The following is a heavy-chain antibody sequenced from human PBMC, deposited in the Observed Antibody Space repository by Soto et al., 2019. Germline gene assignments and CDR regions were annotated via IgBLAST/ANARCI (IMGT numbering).Heavy chain of an antibody. D-gene: IGHD1-1*01. Sequence: PSETLSLTCTVSGGSISSYYWSWIRQPLGKGLEWIGYIYYSGSTNYNPSLKSRVTISVDTSKNQFSLKLSSVTAADTAVYYCARAGTTFNWFDPWGQGTLVTVSS. J-gene: IGHJ5*02. V-gene: IGHV4-59*01. CDR2: IYYSGST. CDR1: GGSISSYY. CDR3: ARAGTTFNWFDP.